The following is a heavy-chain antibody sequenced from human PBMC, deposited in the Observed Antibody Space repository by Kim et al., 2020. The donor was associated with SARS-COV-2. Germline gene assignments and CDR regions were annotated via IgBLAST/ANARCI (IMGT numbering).Heavy chain of an antibody. Sequence: SETLSLTCAVYGGSFSGYYWSWIRQPPGKGLEWIGEINHSGSTNYNPSLKSRVTISVDTSKNQFSLKLSSVTAADTAVYYCALMIGSYWGQGTLVTVSS. V-gene: IGHV4-34*01. J-gene: IGHJ4*02. CDR1: GGSFSGYY. CDR2: INHSGST. D-gene: IGHD3-22*01. CDR3: ALMIGSY.